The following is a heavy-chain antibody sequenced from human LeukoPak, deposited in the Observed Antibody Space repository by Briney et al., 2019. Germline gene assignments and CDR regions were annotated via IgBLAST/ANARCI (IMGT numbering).Heavy chain of an antibody. Sequence: SETLSLTCTVSGGSTSSSSYYWGWIRQPPGKGLEWIGSIYYSGSTYYNPSLKSRVTISVDTSKNQFSLKLSSVTAADTAVYYCARTRFQYSSSWWGGFDYWGQGTLVTVSS. CDR2: IYYSGST. V-gene: IGHV4-39*07. D-gene: IGHD6-13*01. CDR3: ARTRFQYSSSWWGGFDY. J-gene: IGHJ4*02. CDR1: GGSTSSSSYY.